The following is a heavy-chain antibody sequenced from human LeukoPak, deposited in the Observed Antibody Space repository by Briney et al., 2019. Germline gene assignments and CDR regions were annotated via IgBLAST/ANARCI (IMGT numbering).Heavy chain of an antibody. V-gene: IGHV3-23*01. D-gene: IGHD6-13*01. CDR2: ISASGGDT. CDR1: GFTFSSYA. Sequence: GGSLRLSCSASGFTFSSYAVHWVRQAPGRGPEWVSAISASGGDTYYADSVKGRFTISRDNSKNTLYAQMNSLRAEDTAVYYCARGEAGRYYYGMDVWGQGTTVTVSS. CDR3: ARGEAGRYYYGMDV. J-gene: IGHJ6*02.